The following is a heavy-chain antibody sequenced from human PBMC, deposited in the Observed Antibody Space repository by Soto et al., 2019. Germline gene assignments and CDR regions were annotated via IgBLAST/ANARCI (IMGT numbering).Heavy chain of an antibody. CDR2: ISGIRGTT. CDR1: GFIFTNNA. CDR3: ARDLRSASGWYAPGY. Sequence: EVQLLESGGGLVQTGGSLRLSCATSGFIFTNNAMLWVRQAPGKGLEWVSSISGIRGTTYYADSVKGRFTISRDISKSTVYLQMNSLRAEDTAVYYCARDLRSASGWYAPGYWGQGTLVTVSS. D-gene: IGHD6-19*01. J-gene: IGHJ4*02. V-gene: IGHV3-23*01.